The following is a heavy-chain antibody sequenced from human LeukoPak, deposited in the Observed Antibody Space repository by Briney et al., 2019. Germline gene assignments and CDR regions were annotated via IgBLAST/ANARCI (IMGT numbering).Heavy chain of an antibody. CDR2: IRGSGSYI. V-gene: IGHV3-21*01. D-gene: IGHD5-12*01. CDR3: ARDNAGYDY. CDR1: GFTFKTYS. Sequence: PGGSLRLSCAASGFTFKTYSMNWVRQAPGKGLEWVSSIRGSGSYIYYADSVKGRFTISRDNAKNSLYLQMNSLRAEDTAVYYCARDNAGYDYWGQGTLVTVSS. J-gene: IGHJ4*02.